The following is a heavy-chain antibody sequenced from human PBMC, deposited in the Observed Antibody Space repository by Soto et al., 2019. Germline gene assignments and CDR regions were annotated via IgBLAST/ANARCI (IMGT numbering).Heavy chain of an antibody. CDR2: IYYSGST. CDR3: ARRRGGRFWSGYPFGVGNFDY. D-gene: IGHD3-3*01. Sequence: SETLSLTCTVSGGSISSGGYYWSWIRQHPGKGLEWIGYIYYSGSTYYNPSLKSRVTISVDTSKNQFSLKLSSVTAADTAVYYCARRRGGRFWSGYPFGVGNFDYWGQGTLVTVSS. J-gene: IGHJ4*02. CDR1: GGSISSGGYY. V-gene: IGHV4-31*03.